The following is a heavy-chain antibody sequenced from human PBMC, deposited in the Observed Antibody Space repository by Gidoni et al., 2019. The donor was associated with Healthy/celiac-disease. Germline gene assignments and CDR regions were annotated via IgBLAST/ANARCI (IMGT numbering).Heavy chain of an antibody. J-gene: IGHJ4*02. Sequence: EVQLSESGGGLVQPGGSLRRTCAAAGFTFSSHWMSWVSQDPGKGLDWVDNRKQEGSEKYYVDSVKGRFTVSRENAKNSLYLQMNSLRAEDTAVYYCARDEGWLRFDYWGQGTLVTVSS. D-gene: IGHD5-12*01. CDR1: GFTFSSHW. CDR3: ARDEGWLRFDY. CDR2: RKQEGSEK. V-gene: IGHV3-7*03.